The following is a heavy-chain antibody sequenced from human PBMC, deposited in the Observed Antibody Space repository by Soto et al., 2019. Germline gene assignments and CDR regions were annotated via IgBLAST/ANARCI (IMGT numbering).Heavy chain of an antibody. D-gene: IGHD5-18*01. CDR1: GGSISSGGYY. CDR3: ARDSYGDYARGYYYMDV. J-gene: IGHJ6*03. CDR2: IYYSGST. Sequence: QVQLQESGPGLVKPSQTLSLTCTVSGGSISSGGYYWSWIRQHPGKGLEWIGYIYYSGSTYYNPSLKSRVTISVDTSKNQFSLKLSSVTAADTAVYYCARDSYGDYARGYYYMDVWGKGTTVTVSS. V-gene: IGHV4-31*03.